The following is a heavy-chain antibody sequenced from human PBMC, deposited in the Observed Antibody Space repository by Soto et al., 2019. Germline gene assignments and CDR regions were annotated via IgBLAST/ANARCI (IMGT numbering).Heavy chain of an antibody. D-gene: IGHD6-13*01. Sequence: SETLSLTCVVSSGSISSSNWWSWVRQPPGKGLEWIGEIYHSGSTNYNPSLKSRVSMSVDKSKNQFSLKLSSVTAADTAVFYCARRVAAADYYYYYIDVWGKGTTVTVSS. CDR1: SGSISSSNW. V-gene: IGHV4-4*02. CDR2: IYHSGST. J-gene: IGHJ6*03. CDR3: ARRVAAADYYYYYIDV.